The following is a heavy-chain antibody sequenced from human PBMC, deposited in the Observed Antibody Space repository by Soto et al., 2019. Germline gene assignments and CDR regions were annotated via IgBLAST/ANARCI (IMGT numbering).Heavy chain of an antibody. D-gene: IGHD6-13*01. CDR2: TYYRSKWYS. J-gene: IGHJ4*02. V-gene: IGHV6-1*01. CDR1: GDSVSSYSVV. Sequence: PSQTLSLTCVISGDSVSSYSVVWNWIRQSPSGGLEWLGRTYYRSKWYSEYAISVQSRITVNADTSKNQVSLQLDSVTPDDTAVYYCARLTGNSWLDYWGQGTLVTVSS. CDR3: ARLTGNSWLDY.